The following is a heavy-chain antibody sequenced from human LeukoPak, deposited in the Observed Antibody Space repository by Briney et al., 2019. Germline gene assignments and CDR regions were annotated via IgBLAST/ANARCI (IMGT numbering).Heavy chain of an antibody. CDR3: VRDALPHCASSSCYQFDY. Sequence: GGSLRLSCVATGFTFDEHTIHWVRQRPGKGLEWVSLVTWEGFAFYGDSVKGRFTVSRDRKENSVFLQMNSLNPEDSAVYFCVRDALPHCASSSCYQFDYWGQGTLVTVSS. V-gene: IGHV3-43*01. D-gene: IGHD2-2*01. CDR2: VTWEGFA. J-gene: IGHJ4*02. CDR1: GFTFDEHT.